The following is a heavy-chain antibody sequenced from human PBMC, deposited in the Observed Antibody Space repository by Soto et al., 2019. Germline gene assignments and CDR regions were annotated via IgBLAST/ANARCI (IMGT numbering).Heavy chain of an antibody. J-gene: IGHJ4*02. Sequence: QVQLVQSGAEVKKPGASVKISCKASGYTFTSYYMHWVRQAPGQGLEWMGIINPSGGSTNYAQKLQGRVAKTRDTSTSTVYMQINNLRSEDTAVYYCARPPYPGCINAVCYPLDYWGQGTLVTVSS. D-gene: IGHD2-8*01. CDR3: ARPPYPGCINAVCYPLDY. V-gene: IGHV1-46*01. CDR1: GYTFTSYY. CDR2: INPSGGST.